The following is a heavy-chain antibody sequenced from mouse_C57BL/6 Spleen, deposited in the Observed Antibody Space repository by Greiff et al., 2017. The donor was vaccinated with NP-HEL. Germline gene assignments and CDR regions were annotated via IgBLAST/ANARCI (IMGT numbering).Heavy chain of an antibody. D-gene: IGHD4-1*01. V-gene: IGHV1-22*01. J-gene: IGHJ3*01. CDR3: AREGLTGALFAY. CDR1: GYTFTDYN. Sequence: EVQLQQSGPELVKPGASVKMSCKASGYTFTDYNMHWVKQSHGKSLEWIGYINPNNGGTSYNQKFKGKATLTVNKSSSTAYMELRSLTSEDSAVYYCAREGLTGALFAYWGQGTLVTVSA. CDR2: INPNNGGT.